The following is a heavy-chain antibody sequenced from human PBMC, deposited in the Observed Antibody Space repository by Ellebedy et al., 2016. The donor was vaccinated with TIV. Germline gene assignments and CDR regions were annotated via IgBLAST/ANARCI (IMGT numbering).Heavy chain of an antibody. CDR2: IGSDGIGT. J-gene: IGHJ4*02. Sequence: PGGSLRLSCAASGFTFSSCWMHWVRQVPGEGLVWVSRIGSDGIGTSYADSVKGRFTISRDNSKNTLYLLMISLRGEDTAIYYCAKDLAAGTTLRLDYWGQGTLVTVSS. CDR1: GFTFSSCW. D-gene: IGHD1/OR15-1a*01. V-gene: IGHV3-74*01. CDR3: AKDLAAGTTLRLDY.